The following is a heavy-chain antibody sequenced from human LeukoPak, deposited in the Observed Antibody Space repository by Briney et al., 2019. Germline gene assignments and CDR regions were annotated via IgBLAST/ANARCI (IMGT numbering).Heavy chain of an antibody. CDR3: MSRGY. J-gene: IGHJ4*02. Sequence: TSETLSLTCTVSGGSISSYHWSWIRQPPGKGLEWIGYIYYSGSTNYNPSLKSRVTISVDTSKNQFSLKLSSVTAADTAVYYCMSRGYWGQGTLVTVSS. V-gene: IGHV4-59*01. CDR2: IYYSGST. CDR1: GGSISSYH.